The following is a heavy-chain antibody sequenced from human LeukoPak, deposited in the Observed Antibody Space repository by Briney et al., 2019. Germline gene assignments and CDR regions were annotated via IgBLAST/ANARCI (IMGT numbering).Heavy chain of an antibody. CDR3: AKESGKFDY. CDR1: GLAFHDYA. Sequence: GGSLRLSCGASGLAFHDYAMHWVRQAPGKGLEWVSLISADGGSTFYADSVRGRFSISRDNSKTSLYLQLNSLRTEDTAMYYCAKESGKFDYWGQGTLVAVSS. J-gene: IGHJ4*02. V-gene: IGHV3-43*02. CDR2: ISADGGST.